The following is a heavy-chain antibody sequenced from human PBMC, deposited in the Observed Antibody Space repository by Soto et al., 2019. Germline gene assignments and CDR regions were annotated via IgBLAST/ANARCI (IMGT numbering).Heavy chain of an antibody. CDR1: GFGFRDYY. Sequence: PGGSLRLSCAASGFGFRDYYMSWIRQAPGKGLEWISYISGSGNTIYYADSVKGRFIISRDNAKNSLFLQMNSLRADDTAVYYCARDRLPMVVVVMGWFDPWGQGTLVTVSS. CDR3: ARDRLPMVVVVMGWFDP. CDR2: ISGSGNTI. J-gene: IGHJ5*02. D-gene: IGHD3-22*01. V-gene: IGHV3-11*01.